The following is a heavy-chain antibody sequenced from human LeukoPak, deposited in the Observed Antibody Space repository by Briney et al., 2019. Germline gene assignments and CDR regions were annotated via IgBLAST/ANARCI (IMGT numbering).Heavy chain of an antibody. Sequence: GGSLRLSCAASGFTFSDYYMSWIRQAPGKGLEWVSYISSSGSTIYYADSVKGRFTISRDNAKNSPYLQMNSLRAEDTAVYYCARDREGYYGSGSYACYFDYWGQGTLVTVSS. CDR3: ARDREGYYGSGSYACYFDY. J-gene: IGHJ4*02. V-gene: IGHV3-11*04. CDR1: GFTFSDYY. D-gene: IGHD3-10*01. CDR2: ISSSGSTI.